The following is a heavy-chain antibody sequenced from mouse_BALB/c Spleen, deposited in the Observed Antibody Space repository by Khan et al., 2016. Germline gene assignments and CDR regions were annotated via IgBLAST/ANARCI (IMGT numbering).Heavy chain of an antibody. D-gene: IGHD3-3*01. CDR3: AKGTWYFDV. CDR2: ISYSGST. V-gene: IGHV3-2*02. J-gene: IGHJ1*01. CDR1: GYSITSDYA. Sequence: VQLQESGPGLVKPSQSLSLTCTVTGYSITSDYAWNWIRQFPGNKLEWMGYISYSGSTSYNPSLKSRISITRDTSKNQFFLQLNSVTTEDTATYYCAKGTWYFDVWGAGTTVTVSS.